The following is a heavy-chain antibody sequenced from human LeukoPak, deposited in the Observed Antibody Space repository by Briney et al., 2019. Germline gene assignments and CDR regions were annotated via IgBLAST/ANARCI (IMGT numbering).Heavy chain of an antibody. D-gene: IGHD4-17*01. Sequence: GGSLRLSCAASGFTFSTYSMNWVRQAPGKGLEWVSSISSSSNDIYYADSVKGRFSTSRDDAKNSLFLQMNGLRAEDTALYYCARDMTTATTCYLQHWGQGTLVTVSS. CDR2: ISSSSNDI. CDR3: ARDMTTATTCYLQH. CDR1: GFTFSTYS. J-gene: IGHJ1*01. V-gene: IGHV3-21*01.